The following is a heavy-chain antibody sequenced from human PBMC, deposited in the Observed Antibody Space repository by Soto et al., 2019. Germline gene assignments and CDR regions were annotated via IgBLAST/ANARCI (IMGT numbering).Heavy chain of an antibody. CDR3: AKDNYYDFWSGYRILDDYYYGMDV. V-gene: IGHV3-23*01. CDR1: GFTFSSYA. D-gene: IGHD3-3*01. Sequence: GGSLRLSCAASGFTFSSYAMSWVRQAPGKGLEWVSAISGSGGSTYYADSVKGRFTISRDNSKNTLYLQMNSLRAEDTAVYYCAKDNYYDFWSGYRILDDYYYGMDVWGQGTTVTVS. J-gene: IGHJ6*02. CDR2: ISGSGGST.